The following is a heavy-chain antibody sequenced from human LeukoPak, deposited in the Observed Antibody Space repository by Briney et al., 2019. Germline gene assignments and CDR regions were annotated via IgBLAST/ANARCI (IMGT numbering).Heavy chain of an antibody. CDR2: ISISGSKT. CDR3: AKNEMGFSGDFDP. Sequence: PGGSLRLSCAASEFDFSSHAMTWVRQAPGKGLEWVSAISISGSKTYYADSVKGRFTISRDNSKNTLYLQMNSLRAEDTAVYYCAKNEMGFSGDFDPWGQGTLVTVSS. D-gene: IGHD3-10*01. CDR1: EFDFSSHA. J-gene: IGHJ5*02. V-gene: IGHV3-23*01.